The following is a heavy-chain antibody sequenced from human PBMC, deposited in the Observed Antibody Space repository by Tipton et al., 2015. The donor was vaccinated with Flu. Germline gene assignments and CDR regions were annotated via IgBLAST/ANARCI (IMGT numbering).Heavy chain of an antibody. CDR1: GGTFSSYA. CDR3: ARGPYSLEGEGVGYYYYMDV. CDR2: IIPIFGTA. D-gene: IGHD3-3*01. Sequence: QLVQSGPEVKKPGSSVKVSCKASGGTFSSYAISWVRQAPGQGLEWMGGIIPIFGTANYAQKFQGRVTITADESTSTAYMEPSSLRSEDTAVYYCARGPYSLEGEGVGYYYYMDVWGKGTTVTVSS. V-gene: IGHV1-69*01. J-gene: IGHJ6*03.